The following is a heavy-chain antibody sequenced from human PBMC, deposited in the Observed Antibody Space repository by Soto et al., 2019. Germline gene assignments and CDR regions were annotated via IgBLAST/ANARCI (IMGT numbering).Heavy chain of an antibody. CDR3: AREPLVAFDI. D-gene: IGHD2-15*01. J-gene: IGHJ4*02. CDR2: INAGDGVT. CDR1: GYPFVSYA. Sequence: QVQLEQSGAEVKKPGASVKVSCKASGYPFVSYALHWVRQASGQSLEWMGWINAGDGVTKYAPKFQGRVIITRDTSARTAYMELTSLRSEGTAVYYCAREPLVAFDIWGQGTLVTVSS. V-gene: IGHV1-3*01.